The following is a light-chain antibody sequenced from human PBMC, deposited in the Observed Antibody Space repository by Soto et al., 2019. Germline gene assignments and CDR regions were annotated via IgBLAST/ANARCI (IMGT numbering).Light chain of an antibody. J-gene: IGKJ2*01. CDR1: QSVSSY. CDR2: DAS. V-gene: IGKV3-11*01. CDR3: QQRSNWPPMYT. Sequence: EIVLTQSPATLSLSPGERATLSCRASQSVSSYLAWYQQKPGQAPRLLIYDASNRATGIPARFSGSGSVTDFTLTISSLEPEDFVVDYCQQRSNWPPMYTFGQGTKLEIK.